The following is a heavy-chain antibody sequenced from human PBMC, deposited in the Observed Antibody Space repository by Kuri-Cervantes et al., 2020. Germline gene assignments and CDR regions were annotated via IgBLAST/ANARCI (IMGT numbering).Heavy chain of an antibody. CDR3: ARAWRSRIAFDI. V-gene: IGHV3-7*01. CDR2: IKQDGSEK. D-gene: IGHD5-24*01. J-gene: IGHJ3*02. CDR1: AFTFRNYW. Sequence: GGSLRLSCAASAFTFRNYWMSWVRQAPGKGLEWVANIKQDGSEKYYVDSVKGRFTISRDNAKNSLYLQMNSLRAEDTAVYYCARAWRSRIAFDIWGQGTKVTVSS.